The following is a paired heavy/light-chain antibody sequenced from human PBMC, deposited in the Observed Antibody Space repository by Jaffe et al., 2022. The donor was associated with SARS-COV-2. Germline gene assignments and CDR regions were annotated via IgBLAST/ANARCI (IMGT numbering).Heavy chain of an antibody. CDR1: GFTLSTYE. CDR3: ARGAHDYGVPNDAFDI. V-gene: IGHV3-48*03. CDR2: ISSSGSII. D-gene: IGHD4-17*01. Sequence: EVQLVESGGGLVQPGGSLRLSCAASGFTLSTYEMNWVRQAPGKGLEWVSYISSSGSIIYYADSVKGRFTISRDNAKKSLYLQMNSLRAEDTAVYYCARGAHDYGVPNDAFDIWGQGTMVTVSS. J-gene: IGHJ3*02.
Light chain of an antibody. CDR2: AAS. V-gene: IGKV3-20*01. CDR1: QSVSSSY. CDR3: QQYGSSPPWT. Sequence: EIVLTQSPGTLSLSPGERATLSCRASQSVSSSYLAWYQQKPGQAPRLLIYAASSRATGIPDRFSGSGSETDFTLTISRLELEDFAVYYCQQYGSSPPWTFGQGTKVEIK. J-gene: IGKJ1*01.